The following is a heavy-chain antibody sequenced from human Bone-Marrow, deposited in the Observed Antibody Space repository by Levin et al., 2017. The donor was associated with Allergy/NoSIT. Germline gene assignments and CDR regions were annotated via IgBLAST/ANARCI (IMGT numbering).Heavy chain of an antibody. V-gene: IGHV3-21*01. CDR3: ARPPPDYGDYPGWFDP. CDR2: ISSSSSYI. J-gene: IGHJ5*02. D-gene: IGHD4-17*01. Sequence: GESLKISCAASGFTFSSYSMNWVRQAPGKGLEWVSSISSSSSYIYYADSVKGRFTISRDNAKNSLYLQMNSLRAEDTAVYYCARPPPDYGDYPGWFDPWGQGTLVTVSS. CDR1: GFTFSSYS.